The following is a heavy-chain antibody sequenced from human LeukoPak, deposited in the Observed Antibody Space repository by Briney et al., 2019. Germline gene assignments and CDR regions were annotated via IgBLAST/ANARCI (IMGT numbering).Heavy chain of an antibody. D-gene: IGHD3-10*01. Sequence: ASVKVSCKVTGYTLTELSMHWVRQAPGKGLEWMGGFDPEDGETIYAQKFQGRVTMTEDTSTDTAYMELSSLRSEDTAVYYCSGTILPTHEVRGVVFDYWGQGTLVTVSS. CDR2: FDPEDGET. CDR1: GYTLTELS. V-gene: IGHV1-24*01. CDR3: SGTILPTHEVRGVVFDY. J-gene: IGHJ4*02.